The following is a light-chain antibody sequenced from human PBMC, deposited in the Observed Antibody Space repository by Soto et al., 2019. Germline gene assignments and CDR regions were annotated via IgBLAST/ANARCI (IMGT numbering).Light chain of an antibody. Sequence: QSALTQPASVSGSPGQSITISCTGTSSDVGGYNYVSWYQHHPGKAPKLMLYDVSNRPSGVSNRFSGSKSGNTASLTISGLQAEDEADYYCSSYTSSSTLVVFGGGTQLTVL. V-gene: IGLV2-14*03. CDR2: DVS. CDR3: SSYTSSSTLVV. CDR1: SSDVGGYNY. J-gene: IGLJ2*01.